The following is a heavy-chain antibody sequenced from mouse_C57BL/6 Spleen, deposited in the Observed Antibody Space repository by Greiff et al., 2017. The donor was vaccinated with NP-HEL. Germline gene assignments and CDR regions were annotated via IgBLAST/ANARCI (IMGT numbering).Heavy chain of an antibody. J-gene: IGHJ2*01. D-gene: IGHD1-1*01. Sequence: EVNVVESGGGLVKPGGSLKLSCAASGFTFSDYGMHWVRQAPEKGLEWVAYISSGSSTIYYADTVKGRFTISRDNAKNTLFLQMTSLRSEDTAMYYCARRYGSSSYYFDYWGQGTTLTVSS. CDR3: ARRYGSSSYYFDY. CDR1: GFTFSDYG. V-gene: IGHV5-17*01. CDR2: ISSGSSTI.